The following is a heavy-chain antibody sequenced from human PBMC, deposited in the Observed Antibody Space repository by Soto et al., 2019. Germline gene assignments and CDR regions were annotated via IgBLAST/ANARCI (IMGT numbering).Heavy chain of an antibody. CDR2: ISVGGGST. V-gene: IGHV3-23*01. D-gene: IGHD1-7*01. CDR3: VKADWNYESQPTPSVSVDP. CDR1: GFSFSSYA. Sequence: PGGSLRLSCAASGFSFSSYAMSWVRQAPGEGLEWVSAISVGGGSTYYADSVKGRFTISRDNSKNTLYVQMNSLRAEDTAVYYCVKADWNYESQPTPSVSVDPWGQGTLVTVSS. J-gene: IGHJ5*02.